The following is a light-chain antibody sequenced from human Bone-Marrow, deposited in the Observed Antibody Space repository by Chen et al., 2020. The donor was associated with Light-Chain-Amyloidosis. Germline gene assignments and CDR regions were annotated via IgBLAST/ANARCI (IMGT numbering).Light chain of an antibody. J-gene: IGKJ2*01. CDR1: RSVGGS. CDR3: QQRSHWPYT. CDR2: DAS. V-gene: IGKV3-11*01. Sequence: IVLTQSPATLSLSPGEGSILSCRASRSVGGSLVWLPQKPGQAPRLLIYDASNRATGIPARFSGSGSGTDFTLTISSLEPEDFAVYYCQQRSHWPYTFGQGTKLEIK.